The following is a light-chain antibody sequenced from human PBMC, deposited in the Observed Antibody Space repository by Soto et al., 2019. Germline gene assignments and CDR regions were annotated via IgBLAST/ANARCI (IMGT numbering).Light chain of an antibody. J-gene: IGKJ1*01. Sequence: EIVMTQSPATLSVSPGERATLSCRASQSISSDLAWYQQKPGQAPRLLIYAASTRTTNIPARFSGSGSGTEFTLTISSLQAEDSAVYFCQQYNNWPTWTFGQGTKVDIK. CDR2: AAS. V-gene: IGKV3-15*01. CDR1: QSISSD. CDR3: QQYNNWPTWT.